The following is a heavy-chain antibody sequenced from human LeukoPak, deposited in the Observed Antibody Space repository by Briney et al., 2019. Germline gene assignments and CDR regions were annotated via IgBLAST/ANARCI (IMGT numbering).Heavy chain of an antibody. Sequence: PSETLSLTCTVSGGSISSSSYYWGWIRQPPGKGLEWIGSIYYSGSTYYNPSLKSRVTISVDTSKNQFSLKLSSVTAADTAVYYCARDNYGDYDGYYYMDVWGKGTTVTVSS. CDR2: IYYSGST. D-gene: IGHD4-17*01. CDR1: GGSISSSSYY. V-gene: IGHV4-39*07. CDR3: ARDNYGDYDGYYYMDV. J-gene: IGHJ6*03.